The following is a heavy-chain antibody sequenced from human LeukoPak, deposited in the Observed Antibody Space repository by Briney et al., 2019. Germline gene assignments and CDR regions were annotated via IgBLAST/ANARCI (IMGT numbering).Heavy chain of an antibody. Sequence: SETLSLTCAVYGGSFSGYYWSWIRQPPGKGLEWIGEINHSGSTNYNPSLKSRVTISVDTSKNQFSLKLSSVIAADTAVYYCARSGTYGSGRSWFDPWGQGTLVTVSS. V-gene: IGHV4-34*01. CDR1: GGSFSGYY. J-gene: IGHJ5*02. D-gene: IGHD3-10*01. CDR3: ARSGTYGSGRSWFDP. CDR2: INHSGST.